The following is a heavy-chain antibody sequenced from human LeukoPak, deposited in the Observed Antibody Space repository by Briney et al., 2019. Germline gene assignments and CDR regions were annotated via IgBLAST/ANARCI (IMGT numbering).Heavy chain of an antibody. CDR2: IIVGNGNT. Sequence: ASVKVPCKASGYTFTSYDMYWVRQAPGQRLEWMGWIIVGNGNTEYSQKFQGRVIITTDTSASTVYMELSSLRSEDTAVYYCARDAVVGTGIAFDVWGQGTMVTVSS. D-gene: IGHD4-23*01. V-gene: IGHV1-3*01. J-gene: IGHJ3*01. CDR1: GYTFTSYD. CDR3: ARDAVVGTGIAFDV.